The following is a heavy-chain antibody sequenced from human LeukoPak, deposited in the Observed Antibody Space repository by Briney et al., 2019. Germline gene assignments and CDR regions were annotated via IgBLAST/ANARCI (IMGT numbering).Heavy chain of an antibody. D-gene: IGHD3-3*01. J-gene: IGHJ1*01. CDR3: AKASIFGDTKYFQH. CDR1: GFTFSRYA. V-gene: IGHV3-23*01. Sequence: GGSLRLSCAASGFTFSRYAMSWVRQAPGKGLEWVSAISGSGSSTYYADSVKGRFTISRDNSKNTLYLQMNSLRAEDTAVYYCAKASIFGDTKYFQHWGQGTLVTVSS. CDR2: ISGSGSST.